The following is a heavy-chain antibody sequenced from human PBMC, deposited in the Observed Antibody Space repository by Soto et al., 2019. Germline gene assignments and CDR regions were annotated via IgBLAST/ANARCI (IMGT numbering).Heavy chain of an antibody. Sequence: QVQLVQSGAEVKKPGSSVKVSCQASGGSFSDYAISWVRQAPGQGLERMGGIIPMLGIADNAQKFQGRVIITADEYTSTVYMVLSSLRSEDTAVYYCARDGDYYDSSGFQRDYHYYGMDVWGQGTTVTVAS. V-gene: IGHV1-69*01. CDR3: ARDGDYYDSSGFQRDYHYYGMDV. CDR1: GGSFSDYA. J-gene: IGHJ6*02. CDR2: IIPMLGIA. D-gene: IGHD3-22*01.